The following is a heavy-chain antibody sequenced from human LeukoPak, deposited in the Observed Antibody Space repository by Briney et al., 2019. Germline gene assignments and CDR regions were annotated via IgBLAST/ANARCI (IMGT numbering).Heavy chain of an antibody. Sequence: PSETLSLTCTVSGGSISSSSYYWGWICQPPGKGLEWIGSIYYSGSTYYNPSLKSRVTISVDTSKNQFSLKLSSVTAADTAVYYCARGPPQLWDDYYYYGMDVWGQGTTVTVSS. CDR3: ARGPPQLWDDYYYYGMDV. V-gene: IGHV4-39*01. CDR1: GGSISSSSYY. CDR2: IYYSGST. D-gene: IGHD5-18*01. J-gene: IGHJ6*02.